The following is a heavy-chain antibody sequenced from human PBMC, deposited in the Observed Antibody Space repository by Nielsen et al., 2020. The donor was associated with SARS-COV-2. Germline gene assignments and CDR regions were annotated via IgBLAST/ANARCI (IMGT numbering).Heavy chain of an antibody. Sequence: GESLKISCAASGFTFSNAWMSWVRQAPGKGLEWVGRIKSKTDGGTTDYAAPVKGRFTISRDDSKNTLYLQMNSLKTEDTAVYYCTTDRVYYDFWSGYYKIPSNYIYFDYWGQGTLVTVSS. CDR3: TTDRVYYDFWSGYYKIPSNYIYFDY. CDR1: GFTFSNAW. D-gene: IGHD3-3*01. CDR2: IKSKTDGGTT. J-gene: IGHJ4*02. V-gene: IGHV3-15*01.